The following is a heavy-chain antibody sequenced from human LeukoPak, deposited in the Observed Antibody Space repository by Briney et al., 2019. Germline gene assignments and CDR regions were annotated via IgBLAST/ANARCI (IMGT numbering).Heavy chain of an antibody. CDR3: ARTGGGGSGHFDY. CDR2: IYYSGST. CDR1: GGSNSSYY. Sequence: SETLSLTCTVSGGSNSSYYWSWIRQPPGKGLEWIGYIYYSGSTNYNPSLKSRVTISVDTSKNQFSLKLSSVTAADTAVYYCARTGGGGSGHFDYWGQGTLVTVSS. D-gene: IGHD3-10*01. V-gene: IGHV4-59*01. J-gene: IGHJ4*02.